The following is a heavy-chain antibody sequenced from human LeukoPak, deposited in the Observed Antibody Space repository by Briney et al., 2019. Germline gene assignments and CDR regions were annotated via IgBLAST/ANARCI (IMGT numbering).Heavy chain of an antibody. CDR2: MNPNSGDT. CDR3: ARVYSGWLNDAFDI. Sequence: ASVKVSCKASGYTFTSYDINWVRQATGQGLEWMGWMNPNSGDTGYVQKFQGRVTMTRDTSISTAYMELSSLRSEDTAVYYCARVYSGWLNDAFDIWGQGTMVTVSS. V-gene: IGHV1-8*01. D-gene: IGHD6-19*01. J-gene: IGHJ3*02. CDR1: GYTFTSYD.